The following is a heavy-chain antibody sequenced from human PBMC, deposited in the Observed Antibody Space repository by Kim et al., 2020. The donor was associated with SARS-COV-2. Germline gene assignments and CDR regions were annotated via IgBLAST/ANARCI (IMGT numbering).Heavy chain of an antibody. D-gene: IGHD3-16*01. Sequence: GGSLRLSCAVSGFTFSSHWMDWVRQAPGKGLVWVSRIKSDGTSTSYADSVKGRFTISRDNAKNTVFLQMHSLRVEDTAMYYCVLLSWDAGGYWGQGTLVT. J-gene: IGHJ4*02. CDR3: VLLSWDAGGY. V-gene: IGHV3-74*01. CDR1: GFTFSSHW. CDR2: IKSDGTST.